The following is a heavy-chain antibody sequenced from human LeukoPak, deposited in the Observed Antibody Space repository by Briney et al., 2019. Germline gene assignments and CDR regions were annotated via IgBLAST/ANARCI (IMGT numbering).Heavy chain of an antibody. CDR1: GYTFTSYG. J-gene: IGHJ4*02. V-gene: IGHV1-18*01. CDR3: ARDFITIFGEDSFDY. D-gene: IGHD3-3*01. Sequence: ASVKVSCKASGYTFTSYGISWVRQAPGQGHEWMGWISAYNGNTNYAQKLQGRVTMTTDTSTSTAYMELRSLRSDDTAVYYCARDFITIFGEDSFDYWGQGTLVTVSS. CDR2: ISAYNGNT.